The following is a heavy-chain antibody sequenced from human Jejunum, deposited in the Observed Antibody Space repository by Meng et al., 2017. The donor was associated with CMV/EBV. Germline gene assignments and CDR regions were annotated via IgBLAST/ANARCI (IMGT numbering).Heavy chain of an antibody. J-gene: IGHJ6*02. Sequence: FTFSSFPMHWVRQAPGKGLEWVSVVSYDGSDKYYVDSVKGRFTISRDNSKSTLYLQMNSPRVEDTAVYYCAKDITDFGVAGRGIDVWGQGITVTVSS. CDR3: AKDITDFGVAGRGIDV. D-gene: IGHD3-3*01. V-gene: IGHV3-30*04. CDR2: VSYDGSDK. CDR1: FTFSSFP.